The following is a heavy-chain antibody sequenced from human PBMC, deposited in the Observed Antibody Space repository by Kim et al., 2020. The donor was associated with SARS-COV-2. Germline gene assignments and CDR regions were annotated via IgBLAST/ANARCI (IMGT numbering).Heavy chain of an antibody. CDR3: ARVGQLWFYRSGSFDY. J-gene: IGHJ4*02. Sequence: SETLSLTCAVYGGSFSGYYWSWIRQPPGKGLEWIGEINHSGSTNYNPSLKSRVTISVDTSKNQFSLKLSSVTAADTAVYYCARVGQLWFYRSGSFDYWGQGTLVTVSS. CDR1: GGSFSGYY. D-gene: IGHD5-18*01. V-gene: IGHV4-34*01. CDR2: INHSGST.